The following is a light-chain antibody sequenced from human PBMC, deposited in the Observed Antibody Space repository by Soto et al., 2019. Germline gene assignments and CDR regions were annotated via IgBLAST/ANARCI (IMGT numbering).Light chain of an antibody. CDR1: SPNFASFT. J-gene: IGLJ1*01. Sequence: QSVLTQPHSVCGAPGQRVTISCTGGSPNFASFTGHCSQLLPGTAHKLRIYGTCNRPSGVADRFSGANTGTSAYQAITGLQADDEADYYRQSYSDSLTDYYVFGTGTKVTVL. CDR2: GTC. CDR3: QSYSDSLTDYYV. V-gene: IGLV1-40*01.